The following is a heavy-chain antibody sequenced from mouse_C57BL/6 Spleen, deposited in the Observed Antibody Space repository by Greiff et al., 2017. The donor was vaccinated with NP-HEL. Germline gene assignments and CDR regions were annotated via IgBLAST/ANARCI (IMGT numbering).Heavy chain of an antibody. CDR1: GYTFTSYW. J-gene: IGHJ2*01. CDR2: IDPSDSYT. D-gene: IGHD3-2*02. Sequence: QVQLQQSGAELVMPGASVKLSCKASGYTFTSYWMHWVKQRPGQGLEWIGEIDPSDSYTNYNQKFKGKSTLTVDKSSSTAYMQLSSLTSEDSAVYYCARGDSSGPLDRWGQGTTLTVSS. CDR3: ARGDSSGPLDR. V-gene: IGHV1-69*01.